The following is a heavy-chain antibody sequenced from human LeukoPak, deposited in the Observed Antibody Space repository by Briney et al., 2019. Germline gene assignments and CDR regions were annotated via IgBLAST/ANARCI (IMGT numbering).Heavy chain of an antibody. J-gene: IGHJ5*02. V-gene: IGHV4-4*07. CDR3: ARSEYYYGSATPTWFDP. D-gene: IGHD3-10*01. Sequence: SATLLLNGIGSGGYISRYYWSWIHQPAGPGLEWIGRIYSSGCPNYNPSLKSRVSMSVDTTKNQFSLKLSSVTAADTAVYYCARSEYYYGSATPTWFDPWGQGTLVTVSS. CDR2: IYSSGCP. CDR1: GGYISRYY.